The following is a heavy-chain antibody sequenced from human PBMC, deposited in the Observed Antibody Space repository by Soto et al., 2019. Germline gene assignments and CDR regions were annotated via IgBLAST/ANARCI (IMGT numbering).Heavy chain of an antibody. CDR3: ARDQAALWPYYFDY. Sequence: ASVKVSCKASGYTFTSYAMHWVRQAPGQRLEWMGWINAGNGNTKYSQKFQGRVTITRDTSASTAYMELSSLRSEDTAVYYCARDQAALWPYYFDYWGQGTLVTVSS. D-gene: IGHD2-15*01. V-gene: IGHV1-3*01. J-gene: IGHJ4*02. CDR1: GYTFTSYA. CDR2: INAGNGNT.